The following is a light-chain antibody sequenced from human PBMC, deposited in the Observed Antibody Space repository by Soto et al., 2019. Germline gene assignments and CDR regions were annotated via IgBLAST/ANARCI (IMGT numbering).Light chain of an antibody. J-gene: IGKJ1*01. Sequence: DIQMTQSPSSLSASIRDRVTITCRASQSISTNLNWYQQEPGKAPKLLIYAASSLQSGVPSRFSASGSGTAFTLTISSLQPEDFATYYCQQSSSIPRTFGQGTKVEIK. CDR2: AAS. CDR1: QSISTN. V-gene: IGKV1-39*01. CDR3: QQSSSIPRT.